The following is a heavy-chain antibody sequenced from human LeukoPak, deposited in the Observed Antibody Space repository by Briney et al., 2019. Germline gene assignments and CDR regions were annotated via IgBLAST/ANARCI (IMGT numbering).Heavy chain of an antibody. CDR1: GFTLDDYA. Sequence: PGRSLRLSCAASGFTLDDYAMHGVRQGPGKGLEWVSGISWNSGNIGYADSVKGRFTISRDNAKTSLYLQMNSLGPEDTALYYCAKGYCSSTSCYFDYWGQGTLVTVSS. J-gene: IGHJ4*02. CDR3: AKGYCSSTSCYFDY. V-gene: IGHV3-9*01. CDR2: ISWNSGNI. D-gene: IGHD2-2*01.